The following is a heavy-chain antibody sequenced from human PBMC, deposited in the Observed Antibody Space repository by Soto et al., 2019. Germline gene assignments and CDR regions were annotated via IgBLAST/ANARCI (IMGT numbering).Heavy chain of an antibody. J-gene: IGHJ6*02. CDR1: GFTFSSYG. D-gene: IGHD2-8*01. V-gene: IGHV3-33*06. CDR2: MSYDGSHE. Sequence: GGSLRLSCVASGFTFSSYGMHWVRQAPGKGLEWVAVMSYDGSHEYYADSVKGRFTISRDNSKTILYLQMNSLRLEDTAVYYCAKGSVLRVVQEPLAILGGVDVWGQGALVTVSS. CDR3: AKGSVLRVVQEPLAILGGVDV.